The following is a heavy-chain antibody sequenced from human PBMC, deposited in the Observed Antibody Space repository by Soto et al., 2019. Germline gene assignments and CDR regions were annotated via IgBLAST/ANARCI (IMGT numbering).Heavy chain of an antibody. D-gene: IGHD3-16*01. Sequence: EVQLVESGGGLVQPGGNLRLSCVASGFTFDSYAMNWVRQAPGKGLEWLSYIGLNSGTIAYSDSVEGRFTISRDDGKSSLYLQMNSLRDEDTAVYFCARDHRWAFDYWGRGTLVTVTS. CDR1: GFTFDSYA. V-gene: IGHV3-48*02. CDR2: IGLNSGTI. J-gene: IGHJ4*02. CDR3: ARDHRWAFDY.